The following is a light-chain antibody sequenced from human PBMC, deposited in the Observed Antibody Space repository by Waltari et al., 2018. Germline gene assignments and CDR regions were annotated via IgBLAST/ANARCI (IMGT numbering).Light chain of an antibody. CDR2: GSS. V-gene: IGKV3-20*01. CDR3: QHYVRLPAT. J-gene: IGKJ1*01. CDR1: QSVSRA. Sequence: EIVLTQSPGTLSLSLGERATLSCRASQSVSRALAWYPQKPGQAPRLLIYGSSTRATGIPDRFSGSGSGTDFSLTISRLEPDDFAVYYCQHYVRLPATFGQGTTVEI.